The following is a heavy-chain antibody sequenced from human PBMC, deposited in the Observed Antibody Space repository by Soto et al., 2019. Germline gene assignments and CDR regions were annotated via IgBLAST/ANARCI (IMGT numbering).Heavy chain of an antibody. CDR1: GYSISAYY. Sequence: QVQLVQYGTEVKKPGASVKVSCQASGYSISAYYIHWVRQAPGQGLEWMGWIDPKNGGTVSAQKFQGRLTMTRDTSISTVYMDLSGLTSDDTALYYCGRDDYGICPYWGEGSLVTVSS. CDR2: IDPKNGGT. V-gene: IGHV1-2*02. J-gene: IGHJ4*02. CDR3: GRDDYGICPY. D-gene: IGHD3-10*01.